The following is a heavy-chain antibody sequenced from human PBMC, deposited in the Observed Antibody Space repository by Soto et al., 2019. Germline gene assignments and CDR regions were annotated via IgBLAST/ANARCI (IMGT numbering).Heavy chain of an antibody. CDR2: IYVTGAV. Sequence: SETLSLTCSVSGAALNSGNSYWSWIRQVPGKGLEWIGHIYVTGAVDYNPSLRDRITISQDTSERQFSLNLRLVTAADTAVYYCARLRIATNNYKWFDPWGQGTLVTVYS. CDR1: GAALNSGNSY. V-gene: IGHV4-31*03. J-gene: IGHJ5*02. CDR3: ARLRIATNNYKWFDP. D-gene: IGHD2-21*01.